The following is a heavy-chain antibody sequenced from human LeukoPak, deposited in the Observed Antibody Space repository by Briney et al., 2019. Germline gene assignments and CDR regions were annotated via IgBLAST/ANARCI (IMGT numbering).Heavy chain of an antibody. CDR2: MYYSGST. Sequence: PSETLSLTCIVSGGSISGYYWSWVRQAPGKGLEWIGYMYYSGSTNQNPSLKSRLTISVDTSKNQFSLKLSSVTAADTAVYYCARGGGHDYVNYWGQGTLVTVSS. J-gene: IGHJ4*02. D-gene: IGHD3-16*01. CDR3: ARGGGHDYVNY. CDR1: GGSISGYY. V-gene: IGHV4-59*01.